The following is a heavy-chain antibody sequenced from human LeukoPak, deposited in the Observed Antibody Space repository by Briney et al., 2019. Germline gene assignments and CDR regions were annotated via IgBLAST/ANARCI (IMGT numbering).Heavy chain of an antibody. CDR1: GGSISSYY. Sequence: SETLSLTCTVSGGSISSYYWSWIRQPPGKGLEWIGYIYYSGSTNYNPSLKSGVTISVDTSKNQFSLKLSSVTAADTAVYYCARVGMVRGVITIDYWGQGTLVTVSS. CDR3: ARVGMVRGVITIDY. V-gene: IGHV4-59*01. J-gene: IGHJ4*02. CDR2: IYYSGST. D-gene: IGHD3-10*01.